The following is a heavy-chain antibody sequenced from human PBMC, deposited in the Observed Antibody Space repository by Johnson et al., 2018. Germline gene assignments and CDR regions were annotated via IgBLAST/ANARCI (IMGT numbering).Heavy chain of an antibody. Sequence: QVQLVESGGGLVKXGGSLRLSCAASGFTFSDYSMSWVRQAPGKGLEWVSYISSSGRTIYYADSVKGRFTISRDNANNTLYLQMNSLRAEDTAVDYCGREPPVRQWLVRGDAFDIWGQGTMVTVSS. D-gene: IGHD6-19*01. CDR3: GREPPVRQWLVRGDAFDI. CDR2: ISSSGRTI. CDR1: GFTFSDYS. J-gene: IGHJ3*02. V-gene: IGHV3-11*01.